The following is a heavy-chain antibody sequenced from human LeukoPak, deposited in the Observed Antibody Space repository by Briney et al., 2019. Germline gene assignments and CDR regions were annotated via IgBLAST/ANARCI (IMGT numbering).Heavy chain of an antibody. J-gene: IGHJ4*02. Sequence: AGGSLRLSCITSGFTVSSTYMSWVRQPPGKGLEWVSVIYSGGTTYYADSVKGRFTISRDNSKNTVYLQMNSLRAEDTAVYYCAREGRIFPTFDYWGQGTLATVSS. CDR1: GFTVSSTY. V-gene: IGHV3-53*01. CDR2: IYSGGTT. D-gene: IGHD2-15*01. CDR3: AREGRIFPTFDY.